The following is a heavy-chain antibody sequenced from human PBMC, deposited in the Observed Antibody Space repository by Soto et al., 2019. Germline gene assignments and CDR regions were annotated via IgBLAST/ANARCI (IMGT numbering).Heavy chain of an antibody. CDR3: VRDGTKTLRDWYDP. D-gene: IGHD1-1*01. CDR2: IYATGTT. V-gene: IGHV4-4*07. CDR1: GASISGFY. J-gene: IGHJ5*02. Sequence: SETLSLTCTVSGASISGFYWSWIRKSAGKGLEWIGRIYATGTTDYNPSLKSRVMMSVDTSKKQFSLKLRSVTAADTAVYYCVRDGTKTLRDWYDPWGQGISVTVSS.